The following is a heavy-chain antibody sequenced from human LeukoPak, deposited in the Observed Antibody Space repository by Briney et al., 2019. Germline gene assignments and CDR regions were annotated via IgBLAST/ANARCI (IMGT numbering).Heavy chain of an antibody. J-gene: IGHJ5*02. D-gene: IGHD2-15*01. CDR2: ISGSGGST. V-gene: IGHV3-23*01. CDR3: AKKCRSGGWFDP. Sequence: GGSLRLSCAASGSTFSSYAMSWVRQAPGKGLEWVSAISGSGGSTYYADSVKGRFTISRDNSKNTLYLQMNSLRAEDTAVYYCAKKCRSGGWFDPWGQGTLVTVSS. CDR1: GSTFSSYA.